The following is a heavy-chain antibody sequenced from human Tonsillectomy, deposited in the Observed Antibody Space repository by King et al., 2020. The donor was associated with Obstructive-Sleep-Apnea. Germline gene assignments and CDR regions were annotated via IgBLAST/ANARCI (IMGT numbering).Heavy chain of an antibody. V-gene: IGHV3-23*04. CDR3: AKSHPGGLVPHYYYGPDV. J-gene: IGHJ6*02. D-gene: IGHD3-16*01. CDR1: PFTFSTFD. Sequence: DVQLVESGGGWIQPEGSLRLSCVASPFTFSTFDMNWVRQAPGKGLEWVSVISGSGLSTYYADSVKGRFTISRDNSKNTLFLQMNSLRPEDTAVYYCAKSHPGGLVPHYYYGPDVWGQGTTVTVSS. CDR2: ISGSGLST.